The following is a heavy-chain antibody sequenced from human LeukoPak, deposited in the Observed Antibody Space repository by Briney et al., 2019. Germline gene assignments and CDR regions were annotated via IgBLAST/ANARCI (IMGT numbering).Heavy chain of an antibody. CDR2: INADNGDT. D-gene: IGHD6-13*01. CDR1: GYTFTNYA. J-gene: IGHJ4*02. CDR3: ARGPIAAVAFFDY. Sequence: GASVKVSCKASGYTFTNYAIHWVRQAPGQRLEWMGWINADNGDTKYLQRSQGRVTITRDTSASTAYMELSSLRYEDTAVFYCARGPIAAVAFFDYWGQGTLVSVSS. V-gene: IGHV1-3*01.